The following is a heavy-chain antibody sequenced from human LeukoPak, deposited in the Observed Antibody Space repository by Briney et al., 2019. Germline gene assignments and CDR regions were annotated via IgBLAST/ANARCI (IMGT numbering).Heavy chain of an antibody. CDR2: IYTSGST. J-gene: IGHJ6*03. Sequence: SETLSLTCTVSGGSISSYYWSWIRQPAGKGLEWIGRIYTSGSTNYNPSLKSRVTMSVDTSKNQFSLKLSSVTAADTAVHYCARQERGYSYGYLYYYYMDVWGKGTTVTISS. CDR1: GGSISSYY. CDR3: ARQERGYSYGYLYYYYMDV. D-gene: IGHD5-18*01. V-gene: IGHV4-4*07.